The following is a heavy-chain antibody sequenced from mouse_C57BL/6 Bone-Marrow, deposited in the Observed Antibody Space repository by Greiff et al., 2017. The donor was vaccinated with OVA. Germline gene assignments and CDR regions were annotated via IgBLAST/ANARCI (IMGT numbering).Heavy chain of an antibody. CDR1: GYTFTDYN. V-gene: IGHV1-18*01. J-gene: IGHJ4*01. CDR3: ARPNYSRYAMDY. CDR2: INPNNGGT. D-gene: IGHD2-12*01. Sequence: EVQLQQSGPELVKPGASVKIPCKASGYTFTDYNMDWVKQSHGKSLEWIGDINPNNGGTIYNQKFKGKATLTVDKSSSTAYMELRSLTSEDTAVYYCARPNYSRYAMDYWGQGTSVTVSS.